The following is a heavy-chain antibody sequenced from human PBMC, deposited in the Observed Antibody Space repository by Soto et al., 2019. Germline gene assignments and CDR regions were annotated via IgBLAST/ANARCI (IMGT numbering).Heavy chain of an antibody. Sequence: SVKVSCKASGGTFSSYAISWVRQAPGQGLEWMGGIIPIFGTANYAQKFQGRVTITADESTSTAYMELSSLRSEDTAVYYCASYDSSGYSYYFDYWGQGTLVTVSS. D-gene: IGHD3-22*01. CDR2: IIPIFGTA. CDR3: ASYDSSGYSYYFDY. CDR1: GGTFSSYA. J-gene: IGHJ4*02. V-gene: IGHV1-69*13.